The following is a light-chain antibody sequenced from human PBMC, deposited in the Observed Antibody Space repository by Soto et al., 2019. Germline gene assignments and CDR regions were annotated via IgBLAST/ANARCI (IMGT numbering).Light chain of an antibody. CDR1: QSVSVNS. Sequence: EIVLTQSPGTLSLSPGERATLSCRASQSVSVNSLAWYQQKGGQAPRLLIYAASTRATGVPDRFSGTGSGTDFALNISRLETDDSAVYYCQQYGGSPFTFGPGTKVDIQ. CDR3: QQYGGSPFT. V-gene: IGKV3-20*01. J-gene: IGKJ3*01. CDR2: AAS.